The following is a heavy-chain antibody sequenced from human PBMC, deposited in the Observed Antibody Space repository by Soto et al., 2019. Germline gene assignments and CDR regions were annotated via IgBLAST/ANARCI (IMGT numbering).Heavy chain of an antibody. CDR1: GYTFTSYG. J-gene: IGHJ4*02. D-gene: IGHD1-26*01. V-gene: IGHV1-18*01. CDR2: ISAYNGNT. Sequence: QVQLVQSGAEVKKPGASVKVSCKASGYTFTSYGISWVRQAPGQGLEWMGWISAYNGNTNYAQKLQGRVTMTTDTXXXXXXXXXXXXXXXXXXXXXXXXXXXSYALDYWGQGTLVTVSS. CDR3: XXXXXSYALDY.